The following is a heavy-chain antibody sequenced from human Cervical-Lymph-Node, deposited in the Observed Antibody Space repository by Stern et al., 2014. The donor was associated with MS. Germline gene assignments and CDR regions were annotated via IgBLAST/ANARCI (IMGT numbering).Heavy chain of an antibody. D-gene: IGHD2-8*01. V-gene: IGHV1-18*01. J-gene: IGHJ4*02. CDR3: ARDKMHAFDY. CDR1: GYTFTTYG. CDR2: IRADSGNT. Sequence: QVQLVQSGTEVKKPGASVLVSCKASGYTFTTYGITWVRQAPGQGLEWMGWIRADSGNTKKAQKFQDRVTMTRDTTTGTAYMEVRSLRSEDTAVYYCARDKMHAFDYWGQGTQVTVPS.